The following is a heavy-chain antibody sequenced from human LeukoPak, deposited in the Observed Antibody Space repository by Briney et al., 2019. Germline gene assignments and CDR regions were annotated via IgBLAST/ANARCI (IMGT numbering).Heavy chain of an antibody. CDR3: ARAFSASKSCDY. J-gene: IGHJ4*02. V-gene: IGHV1-18*01. Sequence: GASVKVSCRTSGYDFSTYDITWVRQAPGQGLEYMGWIRPSNGNRNYAQKVQDRVTLTTDTSTSTVYMELRSLRSDDTAVYYCARAFSASKSCDYWGQGTLVTVSS. CDR2: IRPSNGNR. CDR1: GYDFSTYD. D-gene: IGHD6-19*01.